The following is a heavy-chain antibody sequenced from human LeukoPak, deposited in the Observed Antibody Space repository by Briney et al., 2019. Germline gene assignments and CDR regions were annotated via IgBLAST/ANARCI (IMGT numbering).Heavy chain of an antibody. CDR1: GGSISSGDYY. Sequence: SQTLSLTCTVSGGSISSGDYYWSWIRQPPGKGLEWIGYIYYSGSTYYSPSLKSRVTISVDTSKNQFSLKLSSVTAADTAVYYCASLSTYYYDSSGYTDFDYWGQGTLVTVSS. D-gene: IGHD3-22*01. J-gene: IGHJ4*02. CDR2: IYYSGST. V-gene: IGHV4-30-4*01. CDR3: ASLSTYYYDSSGYTDFDY.